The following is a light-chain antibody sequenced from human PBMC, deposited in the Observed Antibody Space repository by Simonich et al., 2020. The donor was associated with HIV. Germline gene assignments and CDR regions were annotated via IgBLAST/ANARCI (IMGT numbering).Light chain of an antibody. CDR3: QQYYSIPWT. J-gene: IGKJ1*01. CDR1: QSVFYSSNNNNY. Sequence: DIVMTQSPDSLAVSLGERATINCKSSQSVFYSSNNNNYLAWYQHKPGQPPKLLIYWASTRESGVPDRFSGSGSGTDFTLTISSLQAEDLAVYYCQQYYSIPWTFGQGTKVEIK. CDR2: WAS. V-gene: IGKV4-1*01.